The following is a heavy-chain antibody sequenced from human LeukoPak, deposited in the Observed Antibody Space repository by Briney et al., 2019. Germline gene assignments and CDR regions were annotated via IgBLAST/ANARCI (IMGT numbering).Heavy chain of an antibody. CDR2: INPNSGGT. CDR3: AREVFVAVAGTGDAFDI. J-gene: IGHJ3*02. D-gene: IGHD6-19*01. Sequence: ASVKVSCKASGYTFTGYYMHWVRQAPGQGLEWMGWINPNSGGTNYAQKFQGRVTMTRDTSISTAYMELSRLRSDDTAVYYCAREVFVAVAGTGDAFDIWGQGTMVTVSS. V-gene: IGHV1-2*02. CDR1: GYTFTGYY.